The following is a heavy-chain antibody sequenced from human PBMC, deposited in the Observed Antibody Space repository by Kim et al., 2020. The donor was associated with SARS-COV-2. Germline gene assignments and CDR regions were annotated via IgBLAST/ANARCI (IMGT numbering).Heavy chain of an antibody. V-gene: IGHV5-51*01. CDR1: GYSFTSYW. CDR2: IYPGDSDT. Sequence: GESLKISCKGSGYSFTSYWIGWVRQMPGKGLEWMGIIYPGDSDTRYSPSFQGQVTISADKSISTAYLQWSSLKASDTAMYYCARLTIFGVVIIPQYYFDYWGQGTLVTVSS. CDR3: ARLTIFGVVIIPQYYFDY. J-gene: IGHJ4*02. D-gene: IGHD3-3*01.